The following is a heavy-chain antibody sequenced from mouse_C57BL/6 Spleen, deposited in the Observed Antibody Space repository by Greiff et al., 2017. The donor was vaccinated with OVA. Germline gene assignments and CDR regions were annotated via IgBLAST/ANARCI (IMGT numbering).Heavy chain of an antibody. V-gene: IGHV2-9-1*01. CDR2: IWTGGGT. D-gene: IGHD1-1*01. CDR1: GFSLTSYA. Sequence: QVQLQQSGPGLVAPSQSLSITCTVSGFSLTSYAISWVRQPPGKGLEWLGVIWTGGGTNYNSALKSRLSISKDNSKSQVFLKMNSLQTDDTARYYCARNLYGSSPYFDYWGQGTTLTVSS. J-gene: IGHJ2*01. CDR3: ARNLYGSSPYFDY.